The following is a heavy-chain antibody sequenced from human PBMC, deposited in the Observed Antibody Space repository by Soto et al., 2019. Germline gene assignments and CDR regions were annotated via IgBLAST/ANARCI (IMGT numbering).Heavy chain of an antibody. CDR1: GFTFWTYW. CDR3: ARLASYLDV. CDR2: IKQDGSEG. Sequence: EVQLVESGGGLVQPGGSLRLSCAASGFTFWTYWMWWFRQAPGKGLEWVASIKQDGSEGTYVDSVKGRFTISRDNAKNSVYLQMNGLKTEDTAVYYCARLASYLDVWGKGTTVTVSS. J-gene: IGHJ6*03. V-gene: IGHV3-7*01.